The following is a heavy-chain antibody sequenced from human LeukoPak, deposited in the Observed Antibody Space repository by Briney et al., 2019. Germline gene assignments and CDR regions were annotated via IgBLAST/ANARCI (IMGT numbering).Heavy chain of an antibody. J-gene: IGHJ6*02. CDR3: ARGLAGAYRIMDV. V-gene: IGHV3-74*01. CDR2: TSADGTTT. Sequence: GGSLRLSCVASGFTFNTYWIHWVRQGPGKGLVWVSLTSADGTTTTYADSVNGRFTVSRDNAKNTLYLQMNSLRAEDAAVYYCARGLAGAYRIMDVWGQGTTVTVS. CDR1: GFTFNTYW. D-gene: IGHD6-19*01.